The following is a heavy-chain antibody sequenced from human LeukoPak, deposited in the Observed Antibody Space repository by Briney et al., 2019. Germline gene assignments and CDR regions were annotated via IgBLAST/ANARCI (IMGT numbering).Heavy chain of an antibody. Sequence: PETLSLTCAVYGGSFSGYYWSWIRQPPGKGLEWIGEINHSGSTNHNPSLKSRVTISVDTSKNQFSLKLSSVTAADTAVYYCARGGNRAPFDYWGQGTLVSVSS. CDR2: INHSGST. D-gene: IGHD1-14*01. CDR1: GGSFSGYY. J-gene: IGHJ4*02. CDR3: ARGGNRAPFDY. V-gene: IGHV4-34*01.